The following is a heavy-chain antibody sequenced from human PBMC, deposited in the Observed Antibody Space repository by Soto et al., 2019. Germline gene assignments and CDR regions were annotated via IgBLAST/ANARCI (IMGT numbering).Heavy chain of an antibody. V-gene: IGHV1-18*01. J-gene: IGHJ4*02. CDR2: ISAHNGNT. Sequence: QVHLVQSGAEVKKPGASVKVSCKGSGYAFTTYGITWVRQAPGQGLEWMGWISAHNGNTNYAQKLQGRVTVTRDTSTSTAYMELRCLRSADTAVYYSARGRYGDYWGQGALVTVSS. CDR1: GYAFTTYG. D-gene: IGHD1-1*01. CDR3: ARGRYGDY.